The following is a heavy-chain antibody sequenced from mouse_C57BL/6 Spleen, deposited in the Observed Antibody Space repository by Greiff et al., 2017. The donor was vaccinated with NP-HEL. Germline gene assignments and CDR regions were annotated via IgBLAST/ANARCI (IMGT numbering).Heavy chain of an antibody. Sequence: DVMLVESGGDLVKPGGSLKLSCAASGFTFSSYGMSWVRQTPDKRLEWVATISSGGSYTYYPDSVKGRFTISRDNAKNTLYLQMSSLKSEDTAMYYCARLAFYWYFDVWGTGTTVTVSS. CDR2: ISSGGSYT. V-gene: IGHV5-6*02. CDR3: ARLAFYWYFDV. CDR1: GFTFSSYG. J-gene: IGHJ1*03.